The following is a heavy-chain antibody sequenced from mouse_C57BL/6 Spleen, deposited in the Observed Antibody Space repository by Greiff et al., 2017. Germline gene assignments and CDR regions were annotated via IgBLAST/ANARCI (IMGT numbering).Heavy chain of an antibody. CDR1: GYTFTSYW. Sequence: VQLQQPGAELVRPGTSVKLSCKASGYTFTSYWMHWVKQRPGQGLEWIGVIDPSDSYTNYNQKFKGKATLTVDTSSSTAYMQLSSLTSEDSAVYYCATNWDRGYWGQGTTLTVSS. J-gene: IGHJ2*01. CDR3: ATNWDRGY. V-gene: IGHV1-59*01. CDR2: IDPSDSYT. D-gene: IGHD4-1*01.